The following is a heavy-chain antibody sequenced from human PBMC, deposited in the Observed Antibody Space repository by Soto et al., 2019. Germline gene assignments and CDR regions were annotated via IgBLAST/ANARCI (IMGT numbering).Heavy chain of an antibody. Sequence: QVQLVQSGAEVKKPGSSVKVSCKASGGTFSSYTISWVRQAPGQGLQWMGRIIPILGIANYAQKFQGRVTITADKSTSTAYMELSSLRSEDTAVYYCARDGAWGTVTTMDYWGQGTLVTVSS. CDR2: IIPILGIA. J-gene: IGHJ4*02. D-gene: IGHD4-17*01. CDR3: ARDGAWGTVTTMDY. CDR1: GGTFSSYT. V-gene: IGHV1-69*08.